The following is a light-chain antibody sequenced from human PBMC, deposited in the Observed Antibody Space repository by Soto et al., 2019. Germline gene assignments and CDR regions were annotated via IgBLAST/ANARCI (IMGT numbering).Light chain of an antibody. CDR2: GAS. CDR3: QQYGSSKT. CDR1: QSVRSNY. J-gene: IGKJ1*01. V-gene: IGKV3-20*01. Sequence: IVLTQSPGTLSLSPGERATLSCRASQSVRSNYVAWYQQKPGQAPRLLIHGASSRATGIPDRFSGSGSGTDFTLTISRLEPEDFAVYYCQQYGSSKTFGQGTKVDIK.